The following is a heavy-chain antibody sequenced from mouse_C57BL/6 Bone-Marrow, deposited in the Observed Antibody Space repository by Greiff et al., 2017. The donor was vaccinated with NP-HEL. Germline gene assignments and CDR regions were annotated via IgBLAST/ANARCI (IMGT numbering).Heavy chain of an antibody. CDR2: IDPSDSYT. D-gene: IGHD3-2*02. V-gene: IGHV1-50*01. Sequence: QVQLQQPGAELVKPGASVKLSCKASGYTFTSYWMQWVNQRPGQGLEWIGEIDPSDSYTNYNQKFKGKATLTVDTSSSTAYMQLSSLTSEDSAVYYCARDSSGSAWFAYWGQGTLVTVSA. J-gene: IGHJ3*01. CDR3: ARDSSGSAWFAY. CDR1: GYTFTSYW.